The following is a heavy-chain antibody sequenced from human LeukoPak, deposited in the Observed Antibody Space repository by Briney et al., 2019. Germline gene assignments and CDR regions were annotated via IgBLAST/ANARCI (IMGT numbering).Heavy chain of an antibody. CDR1: GGSISDYS. V-gene: IGHV4-59*01. J-gene: IGHJ3*01. D-gene: IGHD3-22*01. CDR2: IYYSGST. CDR3: ARRTGAYYYL. Sequence: PSETLSLTCTVSGGSISDYSWCWIRQPPGKGLEWIGYIYYSGSTKYNPYLKSRVTISIDTSKNQFSLKLSSVTAADTALYYCARRTGAYYYLWGQGTVVTVSS.